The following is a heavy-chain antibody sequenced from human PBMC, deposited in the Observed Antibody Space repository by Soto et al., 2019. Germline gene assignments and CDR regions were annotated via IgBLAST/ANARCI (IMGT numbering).Heavy chain of an antibody. V-gene: IGHV1-46*01. J-gene: IGHJ4*02. D-gene: IGHD3-10*01. CDR2: INPSGGTP. CDR3: ARGDASSGTYWFDY. CDR1: GYTFFAYY. Sequence: VQLIQSGTEVKKSGASVKISCQASGYTFFAYYMNWVRQAPGQGLEWMGMINPSGGTPTYAQRFRDRLAVTRDTAARTVCMELRTLRPEDTAVYYCARGDASSGTYWFDYWGQGTLVTASA.